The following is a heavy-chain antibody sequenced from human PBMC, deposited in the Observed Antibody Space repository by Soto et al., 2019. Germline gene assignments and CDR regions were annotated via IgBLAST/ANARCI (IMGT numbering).Heavy chain of an antibody. CDR2: INPSGGST. J-gene: IGHJ5*02. CDR1: GYTFTSYA. CDR3: AIEESTTRSANWFDP. Sequence: ASVKVSCKASGYTFTSYAMHWVRQAPGQGLEWMGIINPSGGSTSYAQKFQGRVTMTRDTSTSTVYMELSSLRSEDTAVYYCAIEESTTRSANWFDPWGQGTLVTVSS. V-gene: IGHV1-46*01. D-gene: IGHD4-17*01.